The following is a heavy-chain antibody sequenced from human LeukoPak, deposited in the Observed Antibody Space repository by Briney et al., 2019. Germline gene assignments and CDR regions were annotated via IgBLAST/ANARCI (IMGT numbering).Heavy chain of an antibody. Sequence: GGSLRLSCAASGLTVSNNYMGWVRQAPGKGLEWVSVIYSRGDTYYADSVRGRFTISRDNSKNILSLQMNSLRADDTAIYYCTRVLSDSRGWYHFDYWGQGTLVTVSS. CDR2: IYSRGDT. V-gene: IGHV3-53*01. CDR1: GLTVSNNY. J-gene: IGHJ4*02. D-gene: IGHD6-19*01. CDR3: TRVLSDSRGWYHFDY.